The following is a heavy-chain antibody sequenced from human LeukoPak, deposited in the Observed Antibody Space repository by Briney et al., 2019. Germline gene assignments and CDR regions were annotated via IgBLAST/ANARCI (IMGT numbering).Heavy chain of an antibody. Sequence: PGGSLRLSCAASGLTVSSNYMSWVRQAPGKGLEWVSVIYSGGSTYYADSVKGRFTISRHNSKNTLYLQMNSLRAEGTAVYYCARRIKTTVTSDAFDIWGQGTMVTVSS. CDR2: IYSGGST. V-gene: IGHV3-53*04. CDR3: ARRIKTTVTSDAFDI. J-gene: IGHJ3*02. CDR1: GLTVSSNY. D-gene: IGHD4-17*01.